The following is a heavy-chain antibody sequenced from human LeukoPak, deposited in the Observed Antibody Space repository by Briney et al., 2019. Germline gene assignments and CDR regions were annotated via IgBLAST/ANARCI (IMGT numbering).Heavy chain of an antibody. CDR3: ERVVGEIDY. Sequence: SETLSLTCTVSGYSISSGYYWGWIRQPPGKGLEWIGSIYHSGSTYYNPSLKSRVTISVDTPKNQFSLKLNSVTAADTAVYYCERVVGEIDYWGQGTLVTVSS. V-gene: IGHV4-38-2*02. CDR1: GYSISSGYY. CDR2: IYHSGST. J-gene: IGHJ4*02.